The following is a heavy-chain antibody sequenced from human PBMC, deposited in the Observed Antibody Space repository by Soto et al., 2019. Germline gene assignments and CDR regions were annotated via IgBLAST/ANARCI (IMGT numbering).Heavy chain of an antibody. D-gene: IGHD3-3*01. CDR2: ISSNGGST. CDR1: GFTFSSYA. V-gene: IGHV3-64*01. CDR3: ARGRFLEWLFD. J-gene: IGHJ4*02. Sequence: GGSLRLSCAASGFTFSSYAMHWVRQAPGKGLEYVSAISSNGGSTYYANSVKGRFTISRDNSKNTLYLQMGSLRAEDMAVYYCARGRFLEWLFDWGQGTLVTVSS.